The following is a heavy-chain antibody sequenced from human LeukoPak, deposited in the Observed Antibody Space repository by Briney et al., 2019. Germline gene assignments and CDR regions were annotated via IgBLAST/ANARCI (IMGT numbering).Heavy chain of an antibody. CDR2: IYYSGST. J-gene: IGHJ4*02. V-gene: IGHV4-31*03. CDR3: ARPRGTVEGPNFDY. D-gene: IGHD3-10*01. CDR1: GRSISSGGYY. Sequence: TSETLSLTRTVSGRSISSGGYYCSWIRPHRGRGLEWIGYIYYSGSTYYNPSLKSRDTISVDTSKNQFSLKLSSVTAADTAVYYCARPRGTVEGPNFDYWGQGTLVTVSS.